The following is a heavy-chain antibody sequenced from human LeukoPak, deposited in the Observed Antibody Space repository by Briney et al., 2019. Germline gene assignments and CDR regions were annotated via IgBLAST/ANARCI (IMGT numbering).Heavy chain of an antibody. V-gene: IGHV3-49*04. J-gene: IGHJ4*02. CDR3: IRGGANSPFDY. CDR2: IRSKAYGGTT. CDR1: GFTFSSYA. Sequence: GGSLRLSCVASGFTFSSYAMSWVRQAPGKGLEWVGFIRSKAYGGTTEDAASVKGRFAISRDDSKSIAYLQMNSLKTEDTAVYYCIRGGANSPFDYWGQGTLVTVSS. D-gene: IGHD1-1*01.